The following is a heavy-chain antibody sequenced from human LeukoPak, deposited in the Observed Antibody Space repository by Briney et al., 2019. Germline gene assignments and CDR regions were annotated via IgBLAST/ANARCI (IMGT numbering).Heavy chain of an antibody. Sequence: EASVTVSCKASGYTFTGYYMHWVRQAPGQGLEWMGWINPNSGGTNYAQKFQGRVTMTRDTSISTAYMELSRLRSDDTAVYYCARDYDSSGFFDYWGQGTLVTVSS. CDR2: INPNSGGT. CDR1: GYTFTGYY. V-gene: IGHV1-2*02. CDR3: ARDYDSSGFFDY. D-gene: IGHD3-22*01. J-gene: IGHJ4*02.